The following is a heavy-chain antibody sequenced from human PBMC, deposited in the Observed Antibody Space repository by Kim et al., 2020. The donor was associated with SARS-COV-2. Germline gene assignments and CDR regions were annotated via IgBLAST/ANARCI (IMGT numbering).Heavy chain of an antibody. CDR1: GFTFSSYA. V-gene: IGHV3-30-3*01. Sequence: GGSLRLSCAASGFTFSSYAMHWVRQAPGKGLEWVAVISYDGSNKYYADSVKGRFTISRDNSKTTLYLQMNSLRAEDTAVYYCARVLGGGYSYPDYWGQGTLVTVSS. CDR3: ARVLGGGYSYPDY. D-gene: IGHD5-18*01. CDR2: ISYDGSNK. J-gene: IGHJ4*02.